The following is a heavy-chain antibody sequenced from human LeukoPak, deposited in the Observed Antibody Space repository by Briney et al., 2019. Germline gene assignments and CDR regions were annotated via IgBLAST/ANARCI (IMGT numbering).Heavy chain of an antibody. D-gene: IGHD5-18*01. Sequence: ASAKVSCKASGYTFTSYDINWVRRATGQGLEWMGWMNPNSGNTGYAQKFQGRVTITRNTSISTAYMELSSLRSEDTAVYYCARVSYGASGAFDIWGQGTMVTVSS. V-gene: IGHV1-8*03. CDR2: MNPNSGNT. CDR3: ARVSYGASGAFDI. J-gene: IGHJ3*02. CDR1: GYTFTSYD.